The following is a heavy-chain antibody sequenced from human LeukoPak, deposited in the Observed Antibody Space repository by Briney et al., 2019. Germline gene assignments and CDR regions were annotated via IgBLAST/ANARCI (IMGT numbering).Heavy chain of an antibody. CDR3: ARLLGYCSGGSCYPHFDY. D-gene: IGHD2-15*01. CDR2: IKQDGSEK. J-gene: IGHJ4*02. CDR1: GFTFSSYW. Sequence: GGSLRLSCAASGFTFSSYWMSWVRQAPGKGLEWVANIKQDGSEKYYVDSVKGRFTISRDNAKNSLYLQMNSLRAEDTAVYYCARLLGYCSGGSCYPHFDYWGQGTLVTVSS. V-gene: IGHV3-7*01.